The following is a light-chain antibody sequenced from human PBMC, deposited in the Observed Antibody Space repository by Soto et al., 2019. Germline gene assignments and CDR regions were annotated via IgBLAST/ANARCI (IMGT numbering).Light chain of an antibody. CDR2: GAS. V-gene: IGKV3-20*01. CDR3: QQYGSSLT. Sequence: ELVLTQSPATLSFSPGERDTLSCRASQSVSSYLAWYQQKPGQAPRLLIYGASSRATGIPDRLSGSGSGTDFTLTISRLEPEDFAVYYCQQYGSSLTFGGGTKVDI. J-gene: IGKJ4*01. CDR1: QSVSSY.